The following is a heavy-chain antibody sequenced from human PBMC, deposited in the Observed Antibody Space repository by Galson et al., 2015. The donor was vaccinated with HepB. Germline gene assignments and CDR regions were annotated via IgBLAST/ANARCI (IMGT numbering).Heavy chain of an antibody. J-gene: IGHJ4*02. CDR2: INGRSGDI. Sequence: SLRLSCAASGFTFSSSNMNWVRQVPGKGLEWVSFINGRSGDIYYTDSVKGRFTISRDNTKKSLFLQMNNLRAEDTAVYYCASELNNTMGNTTLAYFDSWGQGTVVTVSS. CDR3: ASELNNTMGNTTLAYFDS. V-gene: IGHV3-21*01. CDR1: GFTFSSSN. D-gene: IGHD1-1*01.